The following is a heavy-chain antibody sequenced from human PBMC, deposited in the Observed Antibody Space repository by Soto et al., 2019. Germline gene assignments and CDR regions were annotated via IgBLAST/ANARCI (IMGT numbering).Heavy chain of an antibody. CDR2: VDPSRGSA. Sequence: QAQLLQSGAEVKKPGAAVKVSCKASGYTFINYFIHWVRQAPVQRLEWIGIVDPSRGSADYAQKFKGRVTMTTDVSTSTVFMDLSSLTSEETAVYYCARPLIGNTVDLWGQGTTVIVSS. V-gene: IGHV1-46*01. J-gene: IGHJ3*01. D-gene: IGHD1-7*01. CDR1: GYTFINYF. CDR3: ARPLIGNTVDL.